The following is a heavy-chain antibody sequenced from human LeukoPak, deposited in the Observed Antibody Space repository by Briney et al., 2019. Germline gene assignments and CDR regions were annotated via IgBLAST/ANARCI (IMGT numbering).Heavy chain of an antibody. CDR3: TTGSDCSGGSCYLYYYYYGMDV. J-gene: IGHJ6*04. Sequence: GGSLRLSCAASGFTFSNAWMSWVRQAPGKGLEWVGRIKSKTDGGTTDYAAPVKDRFTISRDDSKNTLYLQMNSLKTEDTAVYYCTTGSDCSGGSCYLYYYYYGMDVWGKGTTVTVSS. V-gene: IGHV3-15*01. D-gene: IGHD2-15*01. CDR2: IKSKTDGGTT. CDR1: GFTFSNAW.